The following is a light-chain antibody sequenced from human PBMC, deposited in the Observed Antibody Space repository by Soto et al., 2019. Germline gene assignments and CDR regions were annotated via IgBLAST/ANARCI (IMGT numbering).Light chain of an antibody. CDR3: LQDYIYPWT. V-gene: IGKV1-6*01. CDR2: GTS. CDR1: QGIRND. J-gene: IGKJ1*01. Sequence: AIQMTQSPSSLSASVGDRVTITCRASQGIRNDLGWYQQKPGKAPKLLIYGTSSLQSGVPSRFSGSGSGTDFTLTISSLQPEDFATYYCLQDYIYPWTFGQGTKVEIK.